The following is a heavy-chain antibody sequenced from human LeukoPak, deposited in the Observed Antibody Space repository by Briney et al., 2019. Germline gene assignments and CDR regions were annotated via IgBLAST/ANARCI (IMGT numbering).Heavy chain of an antibody. CDR1: GFTFSSYS. CDR3: AREYCSSTSCLYDY. Sequence: GGSLRLSCAASGFTFSSYSMNWVCQAPGKGLEWVSYISSSRSTIYYADSVKGRFTISRDNAKNSLYLQMNSLRAEDTAVYYCAREYCSSTSCLYDYWGQGTLVTVSS. CDR2: ISSSRSTI. J-gene: IGHJ4*02. D-gene: IGHD2-2*01. V-gene: IGHV3-48*01.